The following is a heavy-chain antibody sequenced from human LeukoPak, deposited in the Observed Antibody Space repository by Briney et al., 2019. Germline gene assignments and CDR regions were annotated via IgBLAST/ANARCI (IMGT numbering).Heavy chain of an antibody. V-gene: IGHV4-59*01. CDR1: GVSISSYY. CDR2: IYYSGST. D-gene: IGHD5-12*01. J-gene: IGHJ4*02. CDR3: ARNGGGDIVATVYYFDY. Sequence: NPSETLSLTCTVSGVSISSYYWSWLRQPPGKGLEWLGYIYYSGSTNYNPSLKSRVTISVDTSKNQFSLKLSSVTAADTAVYYCARNGGGDIVATVYYFDYWGQGTLVTVSS.